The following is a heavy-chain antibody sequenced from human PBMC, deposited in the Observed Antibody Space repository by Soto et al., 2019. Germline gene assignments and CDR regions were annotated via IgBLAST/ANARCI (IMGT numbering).Heavy chain of an antibody. CDR1: GFTFSSYA. V-gene: IGHV3-23*01. D-gene: IGHD3-3*01. Sequence: LRLSCAASGFTFSSYAMSWVRQAPGKGLEWVSAISGSGGSTYYADSVKGRFTISRDNSKNTLYLQMNSLRAEDTAVYYCAKDRAIFGVVPYYYYGMDVWGQGTTVTVSS. CDR2: ISGSGGST. CDR3: AKDRAIFGVVPYYYYGMDV. J-gene: IGHJ6*02.